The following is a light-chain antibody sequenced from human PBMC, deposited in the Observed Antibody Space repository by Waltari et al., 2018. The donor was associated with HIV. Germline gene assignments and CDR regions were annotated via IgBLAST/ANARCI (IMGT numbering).Light chain of an antibody. CDR3: QQYYSSPYT. CDR2: WAS. CDR1: QSVLYNSNNKTY. Sequence: DIVMTQSPDSLAVSLGARATINCKSSQSVLYNSNNKTYLAWSQQTPGQNPKLLIYWASTRESGVPDRFSGSGSGTQFTLTISSLQAEDVSVYYCQQYYSSPYTFGQGTKLEIK. V-gene: IGKV4-1*01. J-gene: IGKJ2*01.